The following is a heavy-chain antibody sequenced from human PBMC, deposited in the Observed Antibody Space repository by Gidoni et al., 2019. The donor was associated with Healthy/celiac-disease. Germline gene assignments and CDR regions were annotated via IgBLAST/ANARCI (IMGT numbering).Heavy chain of an antibody. Sequence: QLQLQESGPGLVKPSETLSLTCTVSVGSISSSSYYWGWIRQPPGKGLEWIGSIYYSGSTYYNPSLKSLVTISVDTSKNQFSLKLSSVTAADTAVYYCARATDIVVVPAAMIFDYWGQGTLVTVSS. CDR3: ARATDIVVVPAAMIFDY. V-gene: IGHV4-39*01. D-gene: IGHD2-2*01. CDR2: IYYSGST. CDR1: VGSISSSSYY. J-gene: IGHJ4*02.